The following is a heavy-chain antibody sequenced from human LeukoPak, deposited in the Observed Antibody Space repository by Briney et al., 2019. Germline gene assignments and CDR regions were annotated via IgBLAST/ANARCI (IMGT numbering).Heavy chain of an antibody. CDR3: ATYLQSQPLEY. CDR1: GFTFTSYP. D-gene: IGHD2-2*01. CDR2: IIRSDGIT. Sequence: GGSLRLSCAASGFTFTSYPMTWVRQAPGKGLEWVSAIIRSDGITHYADSVNGRFTISRDDSKNTLYLQMNRLRVEDTAVYYCATYLQSQPLEYWGQGTLVTVSS. V-gene: IGHV3-23*01. J-gene: IGHJ4*02.